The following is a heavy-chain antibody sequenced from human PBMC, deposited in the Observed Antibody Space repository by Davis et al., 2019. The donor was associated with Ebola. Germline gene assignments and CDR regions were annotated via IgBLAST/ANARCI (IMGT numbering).Heavy chain of an antibody. J-gene: IGHJ5*02. CDR1: GGSISSYY. V-gene: IGHV4-59*01. Sequence: MPSEILSLTCTVSGGSISSYYWSWIRQPPGKGLEWIGYIYYSGSTNYNPSLKSRVTISVDTSKNQFSLKLSSVTAADTAVYYCARVSMVRGVIIMDDNWFDPWGQGTLVTVSS. CDR2: IYYSGST. CDR3: ARVSMVRGVIIMDDNWFDP. D-gene: IGHD3-10*01.